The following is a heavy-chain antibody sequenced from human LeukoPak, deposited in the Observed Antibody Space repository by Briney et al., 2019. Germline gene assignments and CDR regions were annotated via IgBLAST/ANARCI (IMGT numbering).Heavy chain of an antibody. V-gene: IGHV4-4*07. CDR1: GGSISSYY. D-gene: IGHD6-13*01. CDR2: IYTSGST. J-gene: IGHJ5*02. Sequence: SETLSLTCTVSGGSISSYYWSWIRQPAGKGLEGIGRIYTSGSTNYNPSLKSRVTMSVDTSKNQFSLKLSSVTAADTAVYYCAREPYSSSWNNWFDPWGQGTLLTVSS. CDR3: AREPYSSSWNNWFDP.